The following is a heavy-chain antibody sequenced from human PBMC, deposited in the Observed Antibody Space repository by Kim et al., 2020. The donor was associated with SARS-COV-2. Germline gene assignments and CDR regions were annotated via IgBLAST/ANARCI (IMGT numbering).Heavy chain of an antibody. CDR3: ATPSLRGYDFWRDNWFDP. Sequence: ASVKVSCKVSGYTLTELSMHWVRQAPGKGLEWMGGFDPEDGETIYAQKFQGRVTMTEDTSTDTAYMELSSLRSEDTAVYYCATPSLRGYDFWRDNWFDPWGQGTLVTVSS. V-gene: IGHV1-24*01. D-gene: IGHD3-3*01. CDR1: GYTLTELS. J-gene: IGHJ5*02. CDR2: FDPEDGET.